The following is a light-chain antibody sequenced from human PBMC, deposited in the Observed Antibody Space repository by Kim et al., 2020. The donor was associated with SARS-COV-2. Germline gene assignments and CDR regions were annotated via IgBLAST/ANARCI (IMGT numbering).Light chain of an antibody. CDR3: QQYRSNLPYT. CDR2: KAS. CDR1: QSINFW. J-gene: IGKJ2*01. V-gene: IGKV1-5*03. Sequence: DIQMTQFPSTLSASVGDRVTITCRASQSINFWLAWYQQTPGKAPKLLISKASVLEGGVPSRFSGSGSGTEFTLTISSLQPDDFATYYCQQYRSNLPYTFGQGTKLEI.